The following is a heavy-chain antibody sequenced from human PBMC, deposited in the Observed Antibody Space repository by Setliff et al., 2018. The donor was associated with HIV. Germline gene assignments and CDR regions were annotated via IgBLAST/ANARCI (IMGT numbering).Heavy chain of an antibody. CDR2: IFHTGTT. CDR3: ARQSRLLSGPDY. D-gene: IGHD5-12*01. CDR1: GYSISSGYY. Sequence: KASETLSLTCAVSGYSISSGYYWGWIRQPPGKGLEWIGSIFHTGTTSYNTSLKSRLTLSLDTSKNQFSLRLSSVAVADTAVYYCARQSRLLSGPDYWGRGTLVTVSS. V-gene: IGHV4-38-2*01. J-gene: IGHJ4*02.